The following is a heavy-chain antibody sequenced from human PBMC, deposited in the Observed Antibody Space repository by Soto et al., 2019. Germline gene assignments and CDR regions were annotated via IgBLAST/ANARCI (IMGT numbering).Heavy chain of an antibody. Sequence: QVQLVQSGAEVKKPGSSVKVSCKASGGTFSSYAISWVRQAPGQGLEWMGGIITIFGTANYAQKFQGRVTITADKSTSTDYMELSSLRSEDTAVYYCARADYGDFVYYYGMDVWGQGTTVTVSS. CDR3: ARADYGDFVYYYGMDV. V-gene: IGHV1-69*06. J-gene: IGHJ6*02. CDR1: GGTFSSYA. D-gene: IGHD4-17*01. CDR2: IITIFGTA.